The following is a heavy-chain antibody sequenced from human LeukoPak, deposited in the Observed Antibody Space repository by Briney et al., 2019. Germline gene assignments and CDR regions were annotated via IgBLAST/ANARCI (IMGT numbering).Heavy chain of an antibody. CDR1: GGSISSSSYY. D-gene: IGHD6-19*01. V-gene: IGHV4-39*07. J-gene: IGHJ5*02. Sequence: PSGTLSLTCTVSGGSISSSSYYWGWIRQPPGKGLEWIGEIYHSGSTNYNPSLKSRVTISVDKSKNQFSLKLSSVTAADTAVYYCARDRGVAVAGTRNNWFDPWGQGTLVTVSS. CDR3: ARDRGVAVAGTRNNWFDP. CDR2: IYHSGST.